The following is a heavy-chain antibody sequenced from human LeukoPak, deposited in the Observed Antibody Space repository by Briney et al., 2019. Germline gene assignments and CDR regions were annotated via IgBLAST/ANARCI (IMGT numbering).Heavy chain of an antibody. CDR3: ARQNTPHGNFDY. D-gene: IGHD5-24*01. CDR2: LGTAGDT. V-gene: IGHV3-13*01. CDR1: GFTLTNYA. J-gene: IGHJ4*02. Sequence: PGGSLRLSCAASGFTLTNYAMHWVRQRAGEGLEWVSALGTAGDTFYPGSVKGRFTISRDNAKKSLFLQMNSLRAKDTAIYYCARQNTPHGNFDYWGQGTLVTVSS.